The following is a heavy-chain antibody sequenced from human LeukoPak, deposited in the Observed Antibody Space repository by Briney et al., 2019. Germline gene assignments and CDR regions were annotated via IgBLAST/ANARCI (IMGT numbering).Heavy chain of an antibody. CDR3: ASRNSGSSQHAFDI. D-gene: IGHD1-26*01. V-gene: IGHV1-69*13. CDR1: GGTFSSYA. CDR2: IIPIFGTA. J-gene: IGHJ3*02. Sequence: SVKVSCKASGGTFSSYAISWVRQAPGQGLEWMGGIIPIFGTANYAQKFQGRVTITADESTSTAYMELSSLRSEDTAVYYCASRNSGSSQHAFDIWGQGTMVTVSS.